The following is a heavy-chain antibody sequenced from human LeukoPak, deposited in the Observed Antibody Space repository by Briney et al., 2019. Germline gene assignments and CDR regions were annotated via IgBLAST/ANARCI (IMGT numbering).Heavy chain of an antibody. CDR3: ARYTGDYYDSNHLHYFDY. J-gene: IGHJ4*02. V-gene: IGHV3-7*05. Sequence: GGSLRLSCAASGFTFSSYWMSWVRQAPGKGLEWVANIKQDGSEKYYVDSVKGRFTISRDNAKNSLYLQMNSLRAEDTAVYYCARYTGDYYDSNHLHYFDYWGQGTLVTVSS. CDR1: GFTFSSYW. D-gene: IGHD3-22*01. CDR2: IKQDGSEK.